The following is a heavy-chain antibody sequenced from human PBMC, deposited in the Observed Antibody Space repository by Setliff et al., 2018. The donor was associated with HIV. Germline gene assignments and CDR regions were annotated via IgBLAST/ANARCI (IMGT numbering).Heavy chain of an antibody. Sequence: SETLSLTCTVSGGSISSGSYYWSWIRQPAGKGLEWIGHIYTSGSTNYNPSLKSRVTISEDTSKHQFSLKLTSVNAADTAVYYCARSPRLRGGHNWFDPWGQGTLVTVSS. CDR1: GGSISSGSYY. CDR3: ARSPRLRGGHNWFDP. D-gene: IGHD4-17*01. CDR2: IYTSGST. J-gene: IGHJ5*02. V-gene: IGHV4-61*09.